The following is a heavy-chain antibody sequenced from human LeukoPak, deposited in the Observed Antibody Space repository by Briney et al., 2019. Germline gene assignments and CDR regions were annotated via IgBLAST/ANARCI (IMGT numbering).Heavy chain of an antibody. J-gene: IGHJ5*02. Sequence: ASVKVSCKASGYTFTSYGISWVRQATGQGLEWMGWMNPNSGNTGYAQKFQGRVTITRNTSISTAYMELSSLRSEDTAVYYCARDSLEGWGDWFDPWGQGTLVTVSS. D-gene: IGHD1-26*01. CDR3: ARDSLEGWGDWFDP. CDR2: MNPNSGNT. CDR1: GYTFTSYG. V-gene: IGHV1-8*03.